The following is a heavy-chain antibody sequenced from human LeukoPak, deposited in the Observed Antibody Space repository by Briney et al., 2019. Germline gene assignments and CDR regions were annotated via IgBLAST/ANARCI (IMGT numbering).Heavy chain of an antibody. Sequence: PVKFSCRASGGTFSSYAISGVRQAPGQGLEWMGRIIPILGIANYAQKFQGRVTITPDKSTSTAYMELSSLRSEDTAVYYCARGGTAPGWFDPWGQGTLVTVSS. CDR1: GGTFSSYA. D-gene: IGHD1-26*01. CDR3: ARGGTAPGWFDP. J-gene: IGHJ5*02. CDR2: IIPILGIA. V-gene: IGHV1-69*04.